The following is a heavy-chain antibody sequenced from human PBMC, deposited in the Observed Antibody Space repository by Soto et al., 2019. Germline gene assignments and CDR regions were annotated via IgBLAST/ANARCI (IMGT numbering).Heavy chain of an antibody. V-gene: IGHV3-30*18. CDR2: ISYDGINK. J-gene: IGHJ4*02. CDR1: GFIFSDCG. Sequence: QVQLVESGGGVVQPGRSLRLSCEASGFIFSDCGMHWVRQAPGKGLEWVGVISYDGINKYYADSMKGRFTISRDNSKNMVYLQLHTLRVEDTAVYYCTKDHSTTGWAFDQWGQGARVTVSS. D-gene: IGHD6-19*01. CDR3: TKDHSTTGWAFDQ.